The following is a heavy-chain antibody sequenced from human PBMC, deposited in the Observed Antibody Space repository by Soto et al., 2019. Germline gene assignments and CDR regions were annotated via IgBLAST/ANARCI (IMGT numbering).Heavy chain of an antibody. CDR2: IKHDNGNT. CDR1: GYTFTAYA. D-gene: IGHD3-16*02. V-gene: IGHV1-3*05. J-gene: IGHJ4*02. CDR3: TRSAISPYGGLIGPFDY. Sequence: QVQLAQSGAEERKPGASVKVSCEATGYTFTAYAMHWVRQAPGQRLEWMGWIKHDNGNTKYSQKFQGRLTITSDTSANTVYMELNSLTSEDTAMYYCTRSAISPYGGLIGPFDYWGQGNLVTVSS.